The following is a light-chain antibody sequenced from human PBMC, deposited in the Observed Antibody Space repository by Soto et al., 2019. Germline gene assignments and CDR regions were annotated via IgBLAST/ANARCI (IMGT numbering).Light chain of an antibody. J-gene: IGKJ2*01. V-gene: IGKV1-5*03. CDR3: QQYKSYPYT. Sequence: DIQMTQSPSTLSASVGDRVTITCRASQSFSGWLAWYQQKPGKAPKLLIYQAPSLESRVPSRFSGSGSGTEFTLTISSLQPDDFATYYCQQYKSYPYTFGQGTKLEIK. CDR1: QSFSGW. CDR2: QAP.